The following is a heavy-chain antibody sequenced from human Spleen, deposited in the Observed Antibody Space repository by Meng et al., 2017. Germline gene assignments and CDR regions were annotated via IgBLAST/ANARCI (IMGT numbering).Heavy chain of an antibody. CDR3: ARKVGNCISTTCYSLDY. Sequence: QGQLGQTGVELKKPGASVKVSCKASGYTFTSYAMNWVRQAPGQGLEWMGGIIPIFGTANYAQKFQGRVTITADESTSTVYMELTRLTSEDTAVYFCARKVGNCISTTCYSLDYWGQGTLVTVSS. V-gene: IGHV1-69*13. CDR2: IIPIFGTA. D-gene: IGHD2-2*01. J-gene: IGHJ4*02. CDR1: GYTFTSYA.